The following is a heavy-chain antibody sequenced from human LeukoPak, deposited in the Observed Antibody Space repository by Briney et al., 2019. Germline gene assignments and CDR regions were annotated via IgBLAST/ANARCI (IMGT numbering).Heavy chain of an antibody. CDR2: LSSNSANT. CDR1: GFTFDAYG. Sequence: PGGSLRLSCAASGFTFDAYGMSWVRQAPGKGLVWVSSLSSNSANTYYADSVKGRFTISRDNSKNTLYLQMNSLRAEDTAVYYCAKDGTGCGGDCYSDYWGQGTLVTVSS. J-gene: IGHJ4*02. V-gene: IGHV3-23*01. CDR3: AKDGTGCGGDCYSDY. D-gene: IGHD2-21*02.